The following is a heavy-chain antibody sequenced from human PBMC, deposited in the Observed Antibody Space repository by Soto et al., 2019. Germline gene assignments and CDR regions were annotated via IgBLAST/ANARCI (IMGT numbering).Heavy chain of an antibody. D-gene: IGHD3-16*01. J-gene: IGHJ6*02. CDR2: LNSDGSSK. CDR1: GFTFNSYW. Sequence: EVQRVESGGGLVQPGGSLRLSCAASGFTFNSYWMHWIRQAPGKGLVWVSRLNSDGSSKYYGDSMKGRFTISRDNAENTVYLQMNSLRDEDTAVYFCARGLKNYYAMDVWGQGTTVTVSS. V-gene: IGHV3-74*01. CDR3: ARGLKNYYAMDV.